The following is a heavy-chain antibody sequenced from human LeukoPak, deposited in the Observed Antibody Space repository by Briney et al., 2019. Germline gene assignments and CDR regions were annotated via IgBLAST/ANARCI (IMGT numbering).Heavy chain of an antibody. CDR3: ARVVNTIFGVVFRYYYMDV. D-gene: IGHD3-3*01. CDR1: GGSISSYY. CDR2: IYYSGST. J-gene: IGHJ6*03. Sequence: PSETLSLTCTVSGGSISSYYWSWIRQPPGKGLEWIGYIYYSGSTNYNPSLKSRVTISVDTSKNQFSLKLSSVTAADTAVYYCARVVNTIFGVVFRYYYMDVWGKGTTVTVSS. V-gene: IGHV4-59*01.